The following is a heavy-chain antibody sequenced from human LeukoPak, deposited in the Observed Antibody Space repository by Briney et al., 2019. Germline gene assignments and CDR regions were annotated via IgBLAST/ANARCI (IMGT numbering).Heavy chain of an antibody. CDR3: ARDPDMVRGVISPDY. Sequence: PGRSLRLSCAASGFTFSSYAMYWVRQAPGKGLEWVAVISYDGSNKYYADSVKDRFTISRDNSKNTLYLQMNSLRAEDTAVYYCARDPDMVRGVISPDYWGQGTLVTVSS. CDR1: GFTFSSYA. CDR2: ISYDGSNK. D-gene: IGHD3-10*01. J-gene: IGHJ4*02. V-gene: IGHV3-30*04.